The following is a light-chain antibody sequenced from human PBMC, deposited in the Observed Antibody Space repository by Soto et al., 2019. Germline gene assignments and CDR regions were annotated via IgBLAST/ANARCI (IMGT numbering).Light chain of an antibody. J-gene: IGKJ4*01. Sequence: EIVMTQSPATLSVSPGERATLSCRASQSVSSNLAWYQQKPGQTPKLLIYVASTRATGIPGRFSRSGAWTELTLTISSLQSEDFAVYYCQQYNVCPLSFGGGTKVEFK. CDR2: VAS. V-gene: IGKV3-15*01. CDR1: QSVSSN. CDR3: QQYNVCPLS.